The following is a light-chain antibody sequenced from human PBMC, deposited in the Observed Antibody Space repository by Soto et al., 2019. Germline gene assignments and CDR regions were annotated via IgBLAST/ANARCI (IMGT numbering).Light chain of an antibody. J-gene: IGLJ1*01. CDR2: DVS. Sequence: QSALTQPASVSGSPGQSITISCTGTRSDVGTYNYVSWYQQYPGKAPKLMIYDVSNRPSGVSNRFSGSKSGNTASLTISGLQAEDEAEYYCCSYASSRAYVFGTGTKVTVL. CDR3: CSYASSRAYV. CDR1: RSDVGTYNY. V-gene: IGLV2-14*01.